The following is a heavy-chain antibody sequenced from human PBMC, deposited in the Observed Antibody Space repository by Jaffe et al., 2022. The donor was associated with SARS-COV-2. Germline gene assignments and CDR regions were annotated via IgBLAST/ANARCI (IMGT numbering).Heavy chain of an antibody. Sequence: QVQLQESGPGLVKPSQTLSLTCTVSGGSISSGSYYWRWIRQPAGKGLEWIGRISASGSTKYNPSLQSRVTMSIDTSKNQFSLKVDSVTAADTAVYYCARRSGASWSADYGVDVWGQGTTVTVSS. D-gene: IGHD6-13*01. CDR2: ISASGST. V-gene: IGHV4-61*02. CDR1: GGSISSGSYY. CDR3: ARRSGASWSADYGVDV. J-gene: IGHJ6*02.